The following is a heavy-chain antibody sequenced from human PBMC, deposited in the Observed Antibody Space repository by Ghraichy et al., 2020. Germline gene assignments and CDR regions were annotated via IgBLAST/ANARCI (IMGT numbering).Heavy chain of an antibody. CDR3: ARDKGHIVGATIIARWGMDV. J-gene: IGHJ6*02. D-gene: IGHD1-26*01. Sequence: GGSLRLSCAASGFTFSSYTMNWVRQAPGKGLEWVSYISSSSSTIYYADSVKGRFTISRDNAKNSLYLQMNSLRDEDTAVYYCARDKGHIVGATIIARWGMDVWGQGTTVTVSS. CDR1: GFTFSSYT. V-gene: IGHV3-48*02. CDR2: ISSSSSTI.